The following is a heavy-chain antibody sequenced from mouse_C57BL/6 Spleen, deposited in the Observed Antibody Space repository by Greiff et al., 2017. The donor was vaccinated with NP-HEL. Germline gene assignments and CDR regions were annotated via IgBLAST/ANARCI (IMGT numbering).Heavy chain of an antibody. CDR2: ISSGSSTI. J-gene: IGHJ4*01. D-gene: IGHD2-4*01. CDR1: GFTFSDYG. CDR3: ARHGYYDYLYYAMDY. V-gene: IGHV5-17*01. Sequence: EVQRVESGGGLVKPGGSLKLSCAASGFTFSDYGMHWVRQAPEKGLEWVAYISSGSSTIYYADTVKGRFTISRDNAKNTLFLQMTSLRSEDTAMYYCARHGYYDYLYYAMDYWGQGTSVTVSS.